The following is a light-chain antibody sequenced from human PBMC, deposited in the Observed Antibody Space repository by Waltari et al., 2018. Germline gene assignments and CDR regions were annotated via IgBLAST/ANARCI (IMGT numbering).Light chain of an antibody. CDR1: SGDVGASNY. CDR2: DVS. CDR3: SSYISSSTLEL. J-gene: IGLJ2*01. V-gene: IGLV2-14*03. Sequence: QSALTQPASVSGSPGQSITISCTGTSGDVGASNYVSWYQQHPGKAPKLMIFDVSNRPSGVSNRFSGSKSGNTASLTISGLQAEDEADYYCSSYISSSTLELFGGGTSLTVL.